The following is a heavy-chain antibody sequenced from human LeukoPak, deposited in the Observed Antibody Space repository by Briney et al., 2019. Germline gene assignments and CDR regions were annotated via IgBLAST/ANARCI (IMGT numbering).Heavy chain of an antibody. CDR1: GFTFSSYG. D-gene: IGHD6-13*01. V-gene: IGHV3-30*02. CDR2: IRYDGSNK. Sequence: VQPGGSLRLSCAASGFTFSSYGMQWVRQAPGKGLEWVAFIRYDGSNKYYADSVKGRFTISRDNSKNTLYLQMNSLRAEDTAVYYCAKGGRYSSSLLDYWGQGTLVTVSS. CDR3: AKGGRYSSSLLDY. J-gene: IGHJ4*02.